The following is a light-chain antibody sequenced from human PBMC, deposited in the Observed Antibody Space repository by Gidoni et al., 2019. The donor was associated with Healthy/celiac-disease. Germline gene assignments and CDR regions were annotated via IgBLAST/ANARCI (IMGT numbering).Light chain of an antibody. CDR3: RQSYSTPHT. J-gene: IGKJ2*01. CDR2: AAS. V-gene: IGKV1-39*01. CDR1: QSISSY. Sequence: IQMTPHPSSLPASVGDRVTITCRASQSISSYLNWYQQKPGKAPKLLIYAASSLQSGVPSRFSGSGSGTDFTLTISSLQPEDFATYYCRQSYSTPHTFGQGTKLEIK.